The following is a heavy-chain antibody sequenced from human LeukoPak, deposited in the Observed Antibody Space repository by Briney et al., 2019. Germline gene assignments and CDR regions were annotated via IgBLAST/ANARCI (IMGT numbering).Heavy chain of an antibody. D-gene: IGHD1-1*01. CDR2: ISGSGSST. CDR1: GFTFTTYA. J-gene: IGHJ4*02. V-gene: IGHV3-23*01. CDR3: ARDSGGGTGDLDY. Sequence: GGSLRLSCAASGFTFTTYAMSWVRQARGKGLEWVSAISGSGSSTYYADSVKGRFTISRDNSKNTLFLQMNSLRAEDTAVYYCARDSGGGTGDLDYWGQGTLVTVSS.